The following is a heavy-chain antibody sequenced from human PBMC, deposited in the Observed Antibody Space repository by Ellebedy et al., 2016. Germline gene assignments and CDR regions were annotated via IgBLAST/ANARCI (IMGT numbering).Heavy chain of an antibody. J-gene: IGHJ4*02. D-gene: IGHD2-2*01. CDR3: ARIPTPRSYYFDY. Sequence: GGSLRLXCEASGFSFSSYWMYWVRQAPGKGLVWVSRISPDGGSTSYVDSVKGRFTISRDNSKNTLYLQMNSLRAEDTAVYYCARIPTPRSYYFDYWGQGTLVTVSS. CDR2: ISPDGGST. V-gene: IGHV3-74*01. CDR1: GFSFSSYW.